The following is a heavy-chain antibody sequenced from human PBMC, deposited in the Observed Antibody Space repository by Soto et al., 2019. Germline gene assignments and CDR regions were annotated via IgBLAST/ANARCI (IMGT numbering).Heavy chain of an antibody. J-gene: IGHJ3*01. CDR3: ARGLAALPVFAFDV. V-gene: IGHV2-5*01. CDR1: GFSFSTSGVG. D-gene: IGHD6-6*01. CDR2: IYWSGDA. Sequence: SGPTLVNPTQTLTLTCSFSGFSFSTSGVGVGWVRQPPGKALEWLALIYWSGDAHYRQSLKSQLTITKDAYKTQNVPIMTYIDPVDTDTYFCARGLAALPVFAFDVWGQGTTVTVSS.